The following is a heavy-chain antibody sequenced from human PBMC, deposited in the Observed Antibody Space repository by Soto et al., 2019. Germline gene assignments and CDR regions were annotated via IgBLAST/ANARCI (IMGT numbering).Heavy chain of an antibody. Sequence: QVQLVQSGAEVKKPGSSVKVSCKASGGTFSSYAMSWVRQSPGQGLGWMGGIIPIFGTANYAQKFQGRVTITEDKSPSTDYMKQSSLRVEDRALYYCAREGWWDIVLVPAAHYYSYYGMDVWGHGTTVTVSS. CDR3: AREGWWDIVLVPAAHYYSYYGMDV. CDR1: GGTFSSYA. CDR2: IIPIFGTA. V-gene: IGHV1-69*06. J-gene: IGHJ6*02. D-gene: IGHD2-2*01.